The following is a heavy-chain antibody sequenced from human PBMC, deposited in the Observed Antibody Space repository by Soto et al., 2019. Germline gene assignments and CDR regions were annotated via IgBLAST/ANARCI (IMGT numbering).Heavy chain of an antibody. CDR2: ISYDGSNK. Sequence: GGSLRLSCAASGFTFSSYAMHWVRQAPGKGLEWVAVISYDGSNKYYADSVKGRFTISRDNSKNTLYLQMNSLRAEDTAVYYCARESEDLTSNFDYWGQGTLVTVSS. J-gene: IGHJ4*02. CDR3: ARESEDLTSNFDY. V-gene: IGHV3-30-3*01. CDR1: GFTFSSYA.